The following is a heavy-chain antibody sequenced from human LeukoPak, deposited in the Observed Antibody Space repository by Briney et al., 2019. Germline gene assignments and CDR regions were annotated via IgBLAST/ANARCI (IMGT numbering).Heavy chain of an antibody. CDR1: GGTFSSYT. CDR3: ARDGSGYIVVVPAAT. V-gene: IGHV1-69*04. Sequence: SVKVSCKVSGGTFSSYTISWVRQAPGQGLEWMGRIIPILGIANYAQKFQGRVTITADKSTSTAYMELSSLRSEDTAVYYCARDGSGYIVVVPAATWGQGTLVTVSS. CDR2: IIPILGIA. D-gene: IGHD2-2*01. J-gene: IGHJ4*02.